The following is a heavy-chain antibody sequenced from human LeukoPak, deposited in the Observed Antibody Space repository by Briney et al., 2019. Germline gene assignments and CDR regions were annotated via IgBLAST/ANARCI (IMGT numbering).Heavy chain of an antibody. CDR3: AGRLDGGFDY. D-gene: IGHD3-16*01. Sequence: SETLSLTCTASGGSISSSSSYWGWIRQPPGKGLEWIGNIYYSGSAYYNPSLKSRVTISVDTSKNQFSLKLSSVTAADTAVYYCAGRLDGGFDYWGQGTLVTVSS. CDR2: IYYSGSA. V-gene: IGHV4-39*01. CDR1: GGSISSSSSY. J-gene: IGHJ4*02.